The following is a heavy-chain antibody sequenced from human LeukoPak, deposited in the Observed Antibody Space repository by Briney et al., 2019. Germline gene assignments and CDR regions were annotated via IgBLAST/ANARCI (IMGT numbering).Heavy chain of an antibody. CDR3: TRVAPVTGSRYFDY. Sequence: GGSLRLSCAASGFPFSDHYMDWVRQAPGKGLEWVGRIRNKVNSYITEYAASVTGRFTISRDDSKNSLYLRMNSLKTEDTAVYYCTRVAPVTGSRYFDYWGQGALVTVSS. CDR2: IRNKVNSYIT. V-gene: IGHV3-72*01. J-gene: IGHJ4*02. CDR1: GFPFSDHY. D-gene: IGHD6-19*01.